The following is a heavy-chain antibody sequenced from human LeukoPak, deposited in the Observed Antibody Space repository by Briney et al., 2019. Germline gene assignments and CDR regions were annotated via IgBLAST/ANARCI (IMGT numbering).Heavy chain of an antibody. CDR1: GGFISSSSYY. CDR3: ARRRYYDSTGYLE. J-gene: IGHJ1*01. D-gene: IGHD3-22*01. V-gene: IGHV4-39*01. Sequence: PSETLSLTCTISGGFISSSSYYWGWIRQPPGEGLEWIGDIYYSGSTYYNPALKSRVSMSIDTSKNQFSLELRSVAAADTALYYCARRRYYDSTGYLEWGQGTLVTVTS. CDR2: IYYSGST.